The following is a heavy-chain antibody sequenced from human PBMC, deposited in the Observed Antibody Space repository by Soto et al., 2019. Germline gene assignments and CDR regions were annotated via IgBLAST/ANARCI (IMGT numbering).Heavy chain of an antibody. CDR2: INHSGST. D-gene: IGHD3-10*01. CDR1: GGSFSGYY. V-gene: IGHV4-34*01. J-gene: IGHJ4*02. Sequence: QVQLQRWGAGLLKPSETLSLTCAVYGGSFSGYYWSWIRQPAGKGLGWIGEINHSGSTNYNPSLKGRVTISVDTSKNLFCLKLSSVTAADTAVYYCARESYGSGSYYLDYWGQRTLVTVSS. CDR3: ARESYGSGSYYLDY.